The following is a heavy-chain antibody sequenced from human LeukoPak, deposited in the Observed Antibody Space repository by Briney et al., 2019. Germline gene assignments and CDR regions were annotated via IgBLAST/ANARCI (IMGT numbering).Heavy chain of an antibody. CDR2: MNPNSGNT. V-gene: IGHV1-8*01. D-gene: IGHD1-14*01. CDR3: ATRRVTLYPGGMDV. Sequence: ASVKVSCKASGYTFTSYDINWVRQATGQGLEWMGWMNPNSGNTGYAQKFQGRVTMTRNTSISTVYMELSSLRSEDTAVYYCATRRVTLYPGGMDVWDQGTTVTVSS. J-gene: IGHJ6*02. CDR1: GYTFTSYD.